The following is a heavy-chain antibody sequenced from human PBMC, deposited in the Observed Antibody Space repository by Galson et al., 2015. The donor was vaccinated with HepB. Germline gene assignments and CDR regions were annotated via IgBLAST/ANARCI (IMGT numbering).Heavy chain of an antibody. D-gene: IGHD3-22*01. CDR3: ASPQRHYSDTSGYLYFDS. Sequence: SLRLSCAASGFTFSNSEMNWVRQAPGRGLEWISYISGSANSIFYADSVKGRFTISRDNAKNSLSLQMNSLRAEDTAIYYCASPQRHYSDTSGYLYFDSWGQGTLVTVSS. V-gene: IGHV3-48*03. J-gene: IGHJ4*02. CDR1: GFTFSNSE. CDR2: ISGSANSI.